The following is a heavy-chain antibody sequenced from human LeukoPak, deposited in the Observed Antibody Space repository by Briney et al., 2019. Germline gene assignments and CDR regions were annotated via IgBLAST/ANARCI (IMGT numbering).Heavy chain of an antibody. CDR3: AKDRITPDYPDYLIAAAGTPSYYFDY. CDR1: GYTFTRYY. J-gene: IGHJ4*02. D-gene: IGHD6-13*01. CDR2: ISPSGGST. Sequence: ASVKVSCKAFGYTFTRYYMHWVRQAPGQGPEWMGVISPSGGSTTYAQKFQGRVTLTRDMSTSTDYLELSSLRSEDTAVYYCAKDRITPDYPDYLIAAAGTPSYYFDYWGQGTLVTVSS. V-gene: IGHV1-46*01.